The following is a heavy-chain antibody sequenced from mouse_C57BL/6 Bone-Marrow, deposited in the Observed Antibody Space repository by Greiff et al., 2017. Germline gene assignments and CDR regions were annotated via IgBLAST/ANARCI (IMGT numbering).Heavy chain of an antibody. Sequence: EVKLVESGGGLVQPGGSMKLSCAASGFTFSDAWMDWVRQSPEKGLEWVAEIRNKANNPATYYAESVKGRFTISRDDSKSSVYLQMNSLRAEDTGIYYCTRGDVDWYFDVWGTGTTVTVSS. D-gene: IGHD3-3*01. CDR1: GFTFSDAW. CDR3: TRGDVDWYFDV. CDR2: IRNKANNPAT. J-gene: IGHJ1*03. V-gene: IGHV6-6*01.